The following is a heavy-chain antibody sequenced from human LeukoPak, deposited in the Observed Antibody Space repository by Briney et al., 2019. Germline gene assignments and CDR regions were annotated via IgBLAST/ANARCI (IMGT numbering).Heavy chain of an antibody. CDR2: ISGTSSSI. CDR1: GFTFSSYS. J-gene: IGHJ4*02. D-gene: IGHD5-12*01. Sequence: QPGWSLRLSCAASGFTFSSYSMNWVRRAPGKGLEWVSYISGTSSSIHYADSVKGRFTISRDNAKNSLYLQMNSLRAEDTAVYYCAKDPYRASSGLVDYWGQGTLVTVSS. CDR3: AKDPYRASSGLVDY. V-gene: IGHV3-48*01.